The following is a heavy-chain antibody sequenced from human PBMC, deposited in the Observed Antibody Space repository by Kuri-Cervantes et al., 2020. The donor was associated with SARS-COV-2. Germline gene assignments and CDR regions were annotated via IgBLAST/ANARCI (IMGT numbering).Heavy chain of an antibody. CDR1: GFTFSSYA. CDR3: AREPQGYSGYDYFDY. D-gene: IGHD5-12*01. Sequence: GGSLRLSCAASGFTFSSYAMSWVRQAPGKGLEWVSAIIGSGGSTYYADSVKGRFTISRDNSKNTLYLQMNSLRAEDTAVYYCAREPQGYSGYDYFDYWGQGTLVTVSS. V-gene: IGHV3-23*01. CDR2: IIGSGGST. J-gene: IGHJ4*02.